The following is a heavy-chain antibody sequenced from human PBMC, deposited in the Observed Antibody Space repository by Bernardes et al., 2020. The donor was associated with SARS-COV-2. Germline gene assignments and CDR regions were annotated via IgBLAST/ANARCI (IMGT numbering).Heavy chain of an antibody. J-gene: IGHJ4*02. CDR2: IDPTGDTT. Sequence: ASVKVSCKASGYTFSTYYMDWVRQAPGQGLEWMGIIDPTGDTTTYAPKFQGRLTMTRDTSTNTVYMELSSLRSEDTAVYYCVRGNYYYDSNNYHFEYWGQGTLVTVSS. D-gene: IGHD3-22*01. CDR3: VRGNYYYDSNNYHFEY. V-gene: IGHV1-46*01. CDR1: GYTFSTYY.